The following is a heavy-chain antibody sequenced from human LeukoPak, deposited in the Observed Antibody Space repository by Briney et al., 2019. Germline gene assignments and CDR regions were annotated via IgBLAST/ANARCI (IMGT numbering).Heavy chain of an antibody. CDR3: ARVLSGSYFYFDY. CDR1: GGSISSSNW. Sequence: PSGTLSLTCAVSGGSISSSNWWSWVRQPPGKGLEWIGEIYHSGSTNYNPSLKSRVTISVDKSKNQFSLKLSSVTAADTAVYYCARVLSGSYFYFDYWGQGTLVTVSS. CDR2: IYHSGST. V-gene: IGHV4-4*02. J-gene: IGHJ4*02. D-gene: IGHD1-26*01.